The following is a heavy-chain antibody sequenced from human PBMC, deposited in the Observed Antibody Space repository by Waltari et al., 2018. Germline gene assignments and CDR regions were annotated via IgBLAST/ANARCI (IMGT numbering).Heavy chain of an antibody. V-gene: IGHV1-2*02. J-gene: IGHJ4*02. CDR1: GYTFTGHD. Sequence: QVQLVQPGAEVKKPGASVKVSCKTSGYTFTGHDMYLVRQATGQGLEWMGWINPDSGGTAYAQKFQGRVTLTRDTSISTAYMELNRLISDDSAMYYCATAPDAFQIINWGQGTLVTVSS. D-gene: IGHD2-2*01. CDR2: INPDSGGT. CDR3: ATAPDAFQIIN.